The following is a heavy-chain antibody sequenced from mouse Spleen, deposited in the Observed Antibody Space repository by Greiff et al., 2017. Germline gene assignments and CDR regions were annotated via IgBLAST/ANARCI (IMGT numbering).Heavy chain of an antibody. D-gene: IGHD2-3*01. V-gene: IGHV1-80*01. Sequence: VQLQQPGAELVKPGASVKLSCKASGYTFTSYWMNWVKQRPGKGLEWIGQIYPGDGDTNYNGKFKGKATLTADKSSSTAYMQLSSLTSEDSAVYFCARNDGYWYFDVWGAGTTVTVSS. CDR2: IYPGDGDT. J-gene: IGHJ1*01. CDR3: ARNDGYWYFDV. CDR1: GYTFTSYW.